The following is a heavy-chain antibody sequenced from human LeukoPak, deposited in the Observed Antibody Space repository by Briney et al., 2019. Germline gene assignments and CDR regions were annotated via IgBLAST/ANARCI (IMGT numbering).Heavy chain of an antibody. Sequence: GRSLRLSCAASGFTFSSYGMHWVRQAPGKGLEWVAVIWYDGSSKYYADSVKGRFTISRDNSKNTLYLQMNSLRAEDTAVYYCARDQPGSSWLDYWGQGTLVTVSS. V-gene: IGHV3-33*01. CDR1: GFTFSSYG. CDR3: ARDQPGSSWLDY. J-gene: IGHJ4*02. D-gene: IGHD6-13*01. CDR2: IWYDGSSK.